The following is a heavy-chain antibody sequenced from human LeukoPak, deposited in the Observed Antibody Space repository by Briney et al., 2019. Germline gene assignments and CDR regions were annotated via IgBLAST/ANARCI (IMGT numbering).Heavy chain of an antibody. CDR1: GFTFSTYA. CDR2: LSASGGTT. D-gene: IGHD2-2*01. Sequence: PGGSLRLSCSASGFTFSTYAMTWVRQAPGKGLEWVSALSASGGTTYYADSVKGRFTTSRDNSENTLYLQMNSLRAEDTAVYYCAKLPREYCSSTSCPNWFDTWGQGTLVTASS. J-gene: IGHJ5*02. CDR3: AKLPREYCSSTSCPNWFDT. V-gene: IGHV3-23*01.